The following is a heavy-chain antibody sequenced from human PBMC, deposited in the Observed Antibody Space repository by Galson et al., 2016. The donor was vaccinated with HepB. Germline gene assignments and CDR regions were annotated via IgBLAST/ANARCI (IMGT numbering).Heavy chain of an antibody. D-gene: IGHD1-1*01. CDR2: ISPSSSFS. J-gene: IGHJ2*01. Sequence: SLRLSCAASGFTFGDYFMGWIHQAPGKGLEWVSHISPSSSFSEYEDSVKGRVSISRDNANNSLSPQMDSLRAEDTAVYFCARGGTRGILDWYVDLWGRGTLVTVSS. V-gene: IGHV3-11*06. CDR3: ARGGTRGILDWYVDL. CDR1: GFTFGDYF.